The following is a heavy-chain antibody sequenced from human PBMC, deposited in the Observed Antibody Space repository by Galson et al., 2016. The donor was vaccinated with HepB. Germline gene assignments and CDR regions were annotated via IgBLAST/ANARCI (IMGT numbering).Heavy chain of an antibody. J-gene: IGHJ4*02. D-gene: IGHD2-15*01. CDR3: ARDPAGYQ. V-gene: IGHV3-23*01. CDR1: GFTFSSSP. CDR2: ITGSGDST. Sequence: SLRLSCAASGFTFSSSPMSWVRQAPGKGLEWVSSITGSGDSTYYAESVKGRFTISRDNSKNTPFLQMNSLGAEDTAVYYCARDPAGYQWGQGTLVSVSS.